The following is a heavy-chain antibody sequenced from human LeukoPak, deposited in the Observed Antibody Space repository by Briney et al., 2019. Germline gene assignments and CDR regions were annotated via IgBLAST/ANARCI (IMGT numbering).Heavy chain of an antibody. J-gene: IGHJ3*02. CDR3: ASTPGEYYYDSSGYETAFDI. Sequence: PSETLSLTCTVSGASISSYYWSWIRQPPGKGLEWIGYIYYSGSTNYNPSLKSRVTISVDTSKNQFSLKLSSVTAADTAVYYCASTPGEYYYDSSGYETAFDIWGQGTMVTVSS. CDR2: IYYSGST. D-gene: IGHD3-22*01. CDR1: GASISSYY. V-gene: IGHV4-59*08.